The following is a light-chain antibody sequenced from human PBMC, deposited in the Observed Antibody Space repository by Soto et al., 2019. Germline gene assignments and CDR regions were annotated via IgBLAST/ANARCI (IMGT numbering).Light chain of an antibody. Sequence: DIQMTQSPSSLSASVGDRVTITCRASQAVSNYVAWYQQKPGKVPKLLIYDTSPLPSGVPSRFSGSGSGTDFTLTISSLQPEDFATYYCQSYNSVPYTFGPGTKVD. CDR3: QSYNSVPYT. CDR2: DTS. J-gene: IGKJ3*01. CDR1: QAVSNY. V-gene: IGKV1-27*01.